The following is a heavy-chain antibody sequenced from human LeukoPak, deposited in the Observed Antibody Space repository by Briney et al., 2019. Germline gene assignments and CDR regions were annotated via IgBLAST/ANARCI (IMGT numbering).Heavy chain of an antibody. CDR1: GDSISNYY. V-gene: IGHV4-59*12. J-gene: IGHJ6*03. Sequence: SETLSLTCTVSGDSISNYYRSWIRQPPGKGLEWIGYIFSRGNTNYNPSLQSRVTISVDTSKKQISLKLRSVTAADAAVYYCARGRGYYYYYMDVWGKGTTVTVSS. CDR2: IFSRGNT. D-gene: IGHD3-10*01. CDR3: ARGRGYYYYYMDV.